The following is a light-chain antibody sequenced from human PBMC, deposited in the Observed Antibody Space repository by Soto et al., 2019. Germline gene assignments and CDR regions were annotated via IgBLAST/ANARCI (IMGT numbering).Light chain of an antibody. V-gene: IGKV1-39*01. CDR3: QQSYTTPVFT. CDR1: QYINNY. Sequence: DIQMTQSPSSLSTSVGDRVTITCRASQYINNYLNWYQQKPGKAPKLLIFAAYNLQSGVPSRFSGSGSGTDFTLTISSLQPEDFATYYCQQSYTTPVFTFGPGTTVDI. CDR2: AAY. J-gene: IGKJ3*01.